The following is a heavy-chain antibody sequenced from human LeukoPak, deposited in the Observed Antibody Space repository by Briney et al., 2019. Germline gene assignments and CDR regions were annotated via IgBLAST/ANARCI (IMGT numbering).Heavy chain of an antibody. CDR1: GFTVSSNS. D-gene: IGHD6-19*01. CDR2: LYNGGGA. J-gene: IGHJ4*02. Sequence: GGSLRLSCAASGFTVSSNSMTWVRQAPGKGLEWVSILYNGGGANYADSVKGRFTISRDNSRNTLFLQMNSLRDEGTAVYYCARRDTTGWFHHFDYWGQGTLVTVSS. CDR3: ARRDTTGWFHHFDY. V-gene: IGHV3-53*01.